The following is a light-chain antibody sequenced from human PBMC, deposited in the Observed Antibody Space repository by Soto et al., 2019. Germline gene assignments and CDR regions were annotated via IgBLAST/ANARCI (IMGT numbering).Light chain of an antibody. J-gene: IGKJ1*01. CDR1: QSISRY. CDR3: QQFSSTSWT. Sequence: DIQLTQSPSSLSASVGERVTITCRASQSISRYLNWYQQKPGKPPKLLIYAASSLQSGVPSRFSGSGSGTDFTLTISSLQPEDFATYSCQQFSSTSWTFGRGTKVDIK. CDR2: AAS. V-gene: IGKV1-39*01.